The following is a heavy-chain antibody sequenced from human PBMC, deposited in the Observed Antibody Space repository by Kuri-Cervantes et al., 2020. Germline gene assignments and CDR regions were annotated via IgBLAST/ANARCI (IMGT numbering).Heavy chain of an antibody. CDR2: INHKRKT. CDR1: GGSFSGYY. V-gene: IGHV4-34*01. CDR3: ATAVPFGY. J-gene: IGHJ4*02. Sequence: SQTLSLTCAVYGGSFSGYYCSWIRQPPGKGLEWIGEINHKRKTNYNPSLKSRITLSVGTSKNQFSLKLSAVTAADTAVYYCATAVPFGYWGQGTPVTVSS.